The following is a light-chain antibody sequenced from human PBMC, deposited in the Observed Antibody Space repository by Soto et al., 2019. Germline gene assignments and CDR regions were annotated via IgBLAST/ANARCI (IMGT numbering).Light chain of an antibody. Sequence: QSALTQPASVSGSPGQSITISCTGTSSNVGSYKLVSWYQQHPGKAPKLMIFGVNKRPSGVPNRFSGSKSGNSASLTISGLKVEDEADYYCCSSGGSPTYVFGTGTKLTVL. J-gene: IGLJ1*01. CDR3: CSSGGSPTYV. V-gene: IGLV2-23*02. CDR2: GVN. CDR1: SSNVGSYKL.